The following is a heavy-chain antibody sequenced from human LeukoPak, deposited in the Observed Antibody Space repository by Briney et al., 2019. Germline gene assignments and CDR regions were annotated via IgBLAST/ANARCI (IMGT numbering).Heavy chain of an antibody. D-gene: IGHD6-19*01. CDR2: ISSSGGYM. CDR3: ARHNGWYDY. Sequence: GGSLRLSCAASGFTFSSYEMDWVRQAPEKGLEWISYISSSGGYMYADSVKGRSTISRDNAKNSLYLQMNSLRAEDTGVYYCARHNGWYDYWGQGTLVTVSS. V-gene: IGHV3-48*03. J-gene: IGHJ4*02. CDR1: GFTFSSYE.